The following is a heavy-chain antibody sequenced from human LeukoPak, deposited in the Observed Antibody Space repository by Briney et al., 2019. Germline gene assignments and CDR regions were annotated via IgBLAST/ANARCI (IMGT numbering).Heavy chain of an antibody. D-gene: IGHD6-6*01. CDR1: RFTFSSYS. J-gene: IGHJ4*02. V-gene: IGHV3-21*01. Sequence: GGSLRLSCAASRFTFSSYSMNWVRQAPGKGLEWVSSISSSSSYIYYADSVKGRFTISRDNAKNSLYLQMNSLRAEDTAVYYCAREGAARTLAKLFDYWGQGTLVTVSS. CDR3: AREGAARTLAKLFDY. CDR2: ISSSSSYI.